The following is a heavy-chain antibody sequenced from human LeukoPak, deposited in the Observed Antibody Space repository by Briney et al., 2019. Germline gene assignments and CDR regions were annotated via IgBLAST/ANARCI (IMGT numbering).Heavy chain of an antibody. D-gene: IGHD3-10*01. J-gene: IGHJ4*02. CDR3: ARHNYYGSGSYGYFDY. CDR2: IYYSGST. Sequence: PSETLSLTCTVSGGSISSSSYYWGWIRQPPGKGLEWIGSIYYSGSTHYNPSLKSRVTISVDTSKNQFSLKLSSVTAADTAVYYCARHNYYGSGSYGYFDYWGQGTLVTVSS. CDR1: GGSISSSSYY. V-gene: IGHV4-39*01.